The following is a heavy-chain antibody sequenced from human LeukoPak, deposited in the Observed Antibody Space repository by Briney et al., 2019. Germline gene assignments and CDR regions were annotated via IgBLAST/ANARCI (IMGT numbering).Heavy chain of an antibody. D-gene: IGHD3-9*01. J-gene: IGHJ4*02. CDR1: GFXFSNAW. CDR3: ARSTSSEYDIYHFDY. V-gene: IGHV3-33*08. CDR2: IWYDGNNK. Sequence: PGGSLRLSCAASGFXFSNAWMSWVRQAPGKGLEWVAVIWYDGNNKYYADSVKGRFTISRDNSKNTLYLQMNSLRAEDTAVYYCARSTSSEYDIYHFDYWGQGTLVTVSS.